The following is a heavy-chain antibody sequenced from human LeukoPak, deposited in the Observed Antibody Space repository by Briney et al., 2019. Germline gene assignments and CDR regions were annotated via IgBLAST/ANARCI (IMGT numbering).Heavy chain of an antibody. V-gene: IGHV3-21*01. CDR1: EFTFSPYN. CDR2: ISSSSTDI. J-gene: IGHJ1*01. CDR3: ATDGVPSYYFDTSGPKFFQH. D-gene: IGHD3-22*01. Sequence: GGSLRLSCSASEFTFSPYNMNWVRQAPGKGLEWVSSISSSSTDIYYADSVKGRFTISRDTAKNSLYLQMNSLRAEDTAVYYCATDGVPSYYFDTSGPKFFQHWGQGTLVTVSS.